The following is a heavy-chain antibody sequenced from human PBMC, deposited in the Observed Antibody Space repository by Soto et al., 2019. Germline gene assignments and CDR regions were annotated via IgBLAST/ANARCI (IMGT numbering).Heavy chain of an antibody. CDR1: GFTFSSYA. V-gene: IGHV3-30-3*01. CDR3: AKDSLTPSLLNIVVVPAAIYYYGMDV. Sequence: PGGSLRLSCAASGFTFSSYAMHWVRQAPGKGLEWVAVISYDGSKKYYADSVKGRFTVSRDNSKNTLFLQMNSLRAEDTAVYYCAKDSLTPSLLNIVVVPAAIYYYGMDVWGQGTTVTVSS. D-gene: IGHD2-2*01. J-gene: IGHJ6*02. CDR2: ISYDGSKK.